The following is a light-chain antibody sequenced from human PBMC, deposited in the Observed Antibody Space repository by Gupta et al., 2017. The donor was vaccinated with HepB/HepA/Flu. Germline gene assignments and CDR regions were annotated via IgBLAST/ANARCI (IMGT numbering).Light chain of an antibody. J-gene: IGKJ3*01. Sequence: DIQMTQSPSSLSASIGDRVNITCRASQNINSYVNEYLQRPGKAPNLRIYGASSLQRGVPSRVSGSGSGTDFSLTVRSLQPEDFATYVCQKSYTITLTFGTGTKVDIK. V-gene: IGKV1-39*01. CDR2: GAS. CDR3: QKSYTITLT. CDR1: QNINSY.